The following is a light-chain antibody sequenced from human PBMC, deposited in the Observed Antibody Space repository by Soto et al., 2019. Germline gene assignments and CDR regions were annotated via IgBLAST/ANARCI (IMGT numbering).Light chain of an antibody. Sequence: DIQMTQSPSSLSASVGDRVTITCRASQSISSYLNWYQQKPGKAPQLLIYAASSLQSGDPSRFSGSGSGTDFTLTNISLKPEDCATYYSKQIYSTPNSFGQGTKLEIK. J-gene: IGKJ2*01. CDR2: AAS. CDR3: KQIYSTPNS. V-gene: IGKV1-39*01. CDR1: QSISSY.